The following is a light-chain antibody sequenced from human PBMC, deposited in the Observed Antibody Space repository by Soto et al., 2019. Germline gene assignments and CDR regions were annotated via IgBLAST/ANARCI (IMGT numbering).Light chain of an antibody. CDR3: QQYNNWWT. CDR2: GAS. V-gene: IGKV3-15*01. Sequence: EIVMTQSPATLSVSAGERATLSCRASQSVSSSLAWYQQKPGQAPRLLIYGASARATGIPARFSGGESGTEFTLTISNLQSEDFGVYYCQQYNNWWTFGQGTKV. J-gene: IGKJ1*01. CDR1: QSVSSS.